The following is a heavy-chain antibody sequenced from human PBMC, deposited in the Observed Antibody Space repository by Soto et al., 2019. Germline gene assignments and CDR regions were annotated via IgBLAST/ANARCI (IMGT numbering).Heavy chain of an antibody. V-gene: IGHV1-18*01. Sequence: ASVKVSCKASGYTFTSYGISWVRQAPGQGLERMGWISAYNGNTNYAQKLQGRVTMTTDTSTSTAYMELRSLRSDDTAVYYCSRVYSSSWHDPNFYYYYYYMDVWGKGTTVTVSS. CDR1: GYTFTSYG. CDR3: SRVYSSSWHDPNFYYYYYYMDV. CDR2: ISAYNGNT. D-gene: IGHD6-13*01. J-gene: IGHJ6*03.